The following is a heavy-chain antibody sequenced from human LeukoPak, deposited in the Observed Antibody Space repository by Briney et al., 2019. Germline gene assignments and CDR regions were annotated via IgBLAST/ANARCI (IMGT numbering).Heavy chain of an antibody. D-gene: IGHD2-2*01. CDR3: ARGAQLLSHWFDP. CDR2: INHSGST. CDR1: GGSFSGYF. V-gene: IGHV4-34*01. J-gene: IGHJ5*02. Sequence: SETLSLTCAVYGGSFSGYFWSWIRQPPGKGLEWIGEINHSGSTNYNPSLKSRVTISVDTSKNQFSLKLSSVTAADTAVYYCARGAQLLSHWFDPWGQGTLVTVSS.